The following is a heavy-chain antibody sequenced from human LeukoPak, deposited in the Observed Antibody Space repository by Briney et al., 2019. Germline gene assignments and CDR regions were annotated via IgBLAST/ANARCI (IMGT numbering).Heavy chain of an antibody. Sequence: SETLSLTCTVSGYSISSGFYWGWIRQPPGKGLEWIGSIYHSGSTYYNPSLKSRVTISVDTSKNQFSLKVNSVTAADTALYYCARDGRYFDYWGQGTLVTVSS. V-gene: IGHV4-38-2*02. CDR1: GYSISSGFY. J-gene: IGHJ4*02. CDR2: IYHSGST. CDR3: ARDGRYFDY.